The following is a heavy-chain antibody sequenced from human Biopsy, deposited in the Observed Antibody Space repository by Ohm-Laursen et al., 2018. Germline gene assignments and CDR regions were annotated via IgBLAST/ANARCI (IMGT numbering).Heavy chain of an antibody. J-gene: IGHJ4*01. CDR3: ARTRAHNFGALEF. Sequence: ATQTLTLTYSFSGSSLSSTGMRISWVRQPPGKALECLGRIDWDDDKFYSPSLETRLSLSKDTTTNQVVLTLTDVDPEDTATYYCARTRAHNFGALEFWGQGILVTVSS. D-gene: IGHD1-1*01. CDR2: IDWDDDK. V-gene: IGHV2-70*04. CDR1: GSSLSSTGMR.